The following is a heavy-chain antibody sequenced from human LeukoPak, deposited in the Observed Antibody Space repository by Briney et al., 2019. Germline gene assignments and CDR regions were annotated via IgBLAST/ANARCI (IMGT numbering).Heavy chain of an antibody. CDR2: IDPSDSYT. Sequence: GESLKISCKGSGYSFTTYWISWVRQMPGKGLEWMGMIDPSDSYTNYSPSFQGHVTISSDKSISTAYLQWSSLKASDTAIYYCARLRCRGGSCYSVWDFWGQGTLVTVSS. CDR1: GYSFTTYW. J-gene: IGHJ4*02. CDR3: ARLRCRGGSCYSVWDF. D-gene: IGHD2-15*01. V-gene: IGHV5-10-1*01.